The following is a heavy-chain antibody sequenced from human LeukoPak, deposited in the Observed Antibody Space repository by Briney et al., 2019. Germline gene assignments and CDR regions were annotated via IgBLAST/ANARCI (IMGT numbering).Heavy chain of an antibody. V-gene: IGHV3-9*01. D-gene: IGHD3-22*01. J-gene: IGHJ4*02. CDR3: AKSVYYDSSGYVDY. Sequence: PGRYLRLSCAASGFTFDDYAMHWVRQAPGKGLEWVSGISWNSGSIGYADSVKGRFTISRDNAKNSLYLQMNSLRAEDTALYYCAKSVYYDSSGYVDYWGQGTLVTVSS. CDR2: ISWNSGSI. CDR1: GFTFDDYA.